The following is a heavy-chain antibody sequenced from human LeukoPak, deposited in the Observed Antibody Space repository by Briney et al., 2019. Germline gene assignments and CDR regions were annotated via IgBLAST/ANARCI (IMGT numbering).Heavy chain of an antibody. V-gene: IGHV3-7*01. CDR1: GFTFDDYG. CDR2: INQDGSEK. D-gene: IGHD5/OR15-5a*01. Sequence: GSLRLSCAASGFTFDDYGMSWVRQAPGKGLEWVANINQDGSEKNYVDSVKGRFTVSRDNAKNSLFLQMNSLRAEDTAVYSCATYRVRHLNSLDYWGRGTLVTVSS. J-gene: IGHJ4*02. CDR3: ATYRVRHLNSLDY.